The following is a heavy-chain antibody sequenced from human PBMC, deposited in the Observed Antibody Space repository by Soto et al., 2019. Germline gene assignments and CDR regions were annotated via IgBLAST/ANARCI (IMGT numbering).Heavy chain of an antibody. CDR1: GFTFSSYA. D-gene: IGHD3-3*01. Sequence: GGSLRLSCAASGFTFSSYAMSWVRQAPGKGLEWVSAISGSGGSTYYADSVKGRFTISRDNSKNTLYLQMNSLRAEDTAVYYCAKLTYYDFWSGSRFDPWGQGTLVTVS. CDR2: ISGSGGST. J-gene: IGHJ5*02. CDR3: AKLTYYDFWSGSRFDP. V-gene: IGHV3-23*01.